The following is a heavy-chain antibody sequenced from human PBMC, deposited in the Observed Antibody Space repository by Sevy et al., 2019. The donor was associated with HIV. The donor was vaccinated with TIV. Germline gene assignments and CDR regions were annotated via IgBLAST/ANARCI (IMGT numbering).Heavy chain of an antibody. CDR1: GYTLSELS. CDR2: FDPEYGET. D-gene: IGHD3-22*01. CDR3: AITKDYYDNSGYPFDY. V-gene: IGHV1-24*01. J-gene: IGHJ4*02. Sequence: ASVKVSCKVFGYTLSELSMHWVRKTPGKGLEWMGSFDPEYGETIYAQKFQGRVAMTEDTSTDTAYMELRSLRSEDTAVFYCAITKDYYDNSGYPFDYWVQGTLVTVSS.